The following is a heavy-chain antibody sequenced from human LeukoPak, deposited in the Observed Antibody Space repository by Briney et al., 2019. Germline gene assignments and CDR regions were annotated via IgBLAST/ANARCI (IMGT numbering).Heavy chain of an antibody. J-gene: IGHJ4*02. D-gene: IGHD6-13*01. CDR1: GGTFSSYA. CDR3: ARGRGAAAAPGYFDY. Sequence: SVKVSSKASGGTFSSYAISWVRQAPGQGLEWMGGIIPIFGTANYAQKFQGRVTITADESTSTAYMELSSLRSEDTAVYYCARGRGAAAAPGYFDYWGQGTLVTVSS. V-gene: IGHV1-69*01. CDR2: IIPIFGTA.